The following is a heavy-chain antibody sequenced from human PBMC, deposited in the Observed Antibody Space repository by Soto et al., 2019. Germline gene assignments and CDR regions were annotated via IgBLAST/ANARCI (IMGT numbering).Heavy chain of an antibody. V-gene: IGHV3-21*01. CDR1: GFTFSSYS. CDR2: ISSSSSYI. CDR3: ARDSPVAGTEDYFDY. J-gene: IGHJ4*02. D-gene: IGHD6-19*01. Sequence: VGSLRLSCAASGFTFSSYSMNWVRQAPGKGLEWVSSISSSSSYIYYADSVKGRFTISRDNAKNSLYLQMNSLRAEDTAVYYCARDSPVAGTEDYFDYWGQGTLVTVS.